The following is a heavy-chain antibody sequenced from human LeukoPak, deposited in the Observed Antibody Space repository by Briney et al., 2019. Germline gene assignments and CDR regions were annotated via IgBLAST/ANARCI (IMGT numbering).Heavy chain of an antibody. Sequence: SVKVSCKVSGYTFTDYYMHWVQQAPGQGLEWMGGIIPIFGTANYAQKFQGRVTITADESTSTAYMELSSLRSEDTAVYYCATRPDYYDSSGYYPRFDYWGQGTLVTVSS. CDR1: GYTFTDYY. CDR2: IIPIFGTA. CDR3: ATRPDYYDSSGYYPRFDY. D-gene: IGHD3-22*01. V-gene: IGHV1-69*13. J-gene: IGHJ4*02.